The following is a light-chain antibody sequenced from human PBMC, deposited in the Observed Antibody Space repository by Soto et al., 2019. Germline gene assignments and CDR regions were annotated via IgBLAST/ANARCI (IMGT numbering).Light chain of an antibody. V-gene: IGLV2-14*01. Sequence: QSVLTQPASVSGSPGQSITISCTGTSSDVGNYKYVSWYQQHPGKAPKLMIYEVSNRPSGVSNRFSGSKSGNTASLTISGLQAEDETDYYCFSYTSSGNYVFGHGTKVTVL. CDR2: EVS. J-gene: IGLJ1*01. CDR3: FSYTSSGNYV. CDR1: SSDVGNYKY.